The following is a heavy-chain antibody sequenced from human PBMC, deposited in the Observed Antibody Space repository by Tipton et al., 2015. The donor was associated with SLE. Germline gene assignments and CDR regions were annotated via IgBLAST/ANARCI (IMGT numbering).Heavy chain of an antibody. D-gene: IGHD3-3*01. CDR3: ARHAIFGVVDY. Sequence: TLSLTCAVSGYSLSNGYYWGWIRQPPGKGLEWIGSIYYSGSTYYNPSLKSRVTISVDTSKNQFSLKLSSVTAADTAVYYCARHAIFGVVDYWGQGTLVTVSS. V-gene: IGHV4-38-2*01. J-gene: IGHJ4*02. CDR1: GYSLSNGYY. CDR2: IYYSGST.